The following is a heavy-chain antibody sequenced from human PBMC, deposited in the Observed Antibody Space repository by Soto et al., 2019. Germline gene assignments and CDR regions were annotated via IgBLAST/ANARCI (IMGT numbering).Heavy chain of an antibody. CDR3: GRPTANFNYHHGMDV. CDR1: GFTFSSYA. V-gene: IGHV3-30-3*01. D-gene: IGHD4-17*01. Sequence: QVQLVESGGGVVQPGRSLRLSCAASGFTFSSYAMHWVRQAPGKGLEWVAVISYDGSNKYYADSVKGRFTISRDNSKNTPLLQMNSLRGWETVVFYCGRPTANFNYHHGMDVWGQGTTVPVS. J-gene: IGHJ6*02. CDR2: ISYDGSNK.